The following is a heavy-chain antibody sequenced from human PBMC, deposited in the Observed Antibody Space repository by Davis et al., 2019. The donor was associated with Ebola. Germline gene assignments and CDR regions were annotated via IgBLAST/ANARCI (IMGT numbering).Heavy chain of an antibody. Sequence: GGSLRLSCAASGFTFSSYSMNWVRQAPGKGLEWVSYISSSSSTIYYADSVKGRFTISRDNAKNSLYLQMNSLRDEDTAVYYCAKDLRKEGVQLWLLYYYYYMDVWGKGTTVTVSS. CDR1: GFTFSSYS. CDR3: AKDLRKEGVQLWLLYYYYYMDV. CDR2: ISSSSSTI. D-gene: IGHD5-18*01. J-gene: IGHJ6*03. V-gene: IGHV3-48*02.